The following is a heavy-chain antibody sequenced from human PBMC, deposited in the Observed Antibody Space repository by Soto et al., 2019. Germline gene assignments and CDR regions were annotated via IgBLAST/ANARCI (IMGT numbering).Heavy chain of an antibody. CDR2: IYYSGST. D-gene: IGHD2-21*02. CDR3: AARGYCGGDCYSGDQYGMDV. J-gene: IGHJ6*02. Sequence: SETLSLTCTVSGGSISSSSYYWAWVRQPPGKGLEWIGSIYYSGSTYYNPSLKSRVTMSVDMSKNQFYLKPSSVSAADMAVYYCAARGYCGGDCYSGDQYGMDVWGQGTTVTVSS. CDR1: GGSISSSSYY. V-gene: IGHV4-39*01.